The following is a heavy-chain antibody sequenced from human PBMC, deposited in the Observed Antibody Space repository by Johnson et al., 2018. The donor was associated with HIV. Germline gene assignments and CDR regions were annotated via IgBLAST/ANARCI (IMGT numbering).Heavy chain of an antibody. CDR3: AGGVAVAFDI. J-gene: IGHJ3*02. D-gene: IGHD2-15*01. Sequence: VQLVESGGGLVQPGGSLRLSCAASGFTVSTNSMSWVRQAPGKGLEWVSVIYSGDNTLYADSVKGRFIVSRDNSKNTLYVQMNSVRAEETAVYYCAGGVAVAFDIWDQGTMVTVYS. CDR1: GFTVSTNS. V-gene: IGHV3-66*01. CDR2: IYSGDNT.